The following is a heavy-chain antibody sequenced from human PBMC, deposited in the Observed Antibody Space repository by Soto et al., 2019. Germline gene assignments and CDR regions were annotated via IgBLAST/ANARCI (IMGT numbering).Heavy chain of an antibody. D-gene: IGHD6-19*01. V-gene: IGHV1-18*01. J-gene: IGHJ6*02. CDR2: ISAYNGNT. CDR3: ASGLIAVAGTGYYYGMDV. Sequence: GASVKVSCKASGYTFTSYGISWVRQAPGQGLEWMGWISAYNGNTNYAQKLQGRGTMTTDTSTSTAYMELRSLRSDDTAVYYCASGLIAVAGTGYYYGMDVWGQGTTVTVSS. CDR1: GYTFTSYG.